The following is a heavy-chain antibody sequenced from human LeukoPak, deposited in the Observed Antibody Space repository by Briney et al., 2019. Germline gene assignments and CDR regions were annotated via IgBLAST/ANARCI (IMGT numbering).Heavy chain of an antibody. V-gene: IGHV4-30-4*08. J-gene: IGHJ4*02. CDR2: IYYSGST. CDR3: ARGMTTVTH. Sequence: PQTLSLTCTVSSGSLSRGDYSWGWILHPPGKGLEWIGSIYYSGSTYYNPSLKSRVIISVDTSKNQFSLKVTSVTAADTAVYYCARGMTTVTHWGQGTLVTVSS. D-gene: IGHD4-11*01. CDR1: SGSLSRGDYS.